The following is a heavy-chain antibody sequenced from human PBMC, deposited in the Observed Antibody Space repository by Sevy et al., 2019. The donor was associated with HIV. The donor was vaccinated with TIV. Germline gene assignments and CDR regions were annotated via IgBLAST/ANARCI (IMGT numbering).Heavy chain of an antibody. CDR1: GYTFTSYG. V-gene: IGHV1-18*01. CDR3: ARVKVVVTAFDY. CDR2: ISAYNGNT. J-gene: IGHJ4*02. D-gene: IGHD2-21*02. Sequence: ASVKVSCKASGYTFTSYGISWVRQAPGQGLEWMGWISAYNGNTNYTQKLQGRVTMTTDTSTSTAYMELRSLRSDDTAVYYCARVKVVVTAFDYWGQGTLVTVSS.